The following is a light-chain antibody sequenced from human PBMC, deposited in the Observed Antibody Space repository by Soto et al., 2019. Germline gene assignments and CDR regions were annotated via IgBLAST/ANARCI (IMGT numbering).Light chain of an antibody. J-gene: IGKJ4*01. CDR3: QHYNNWPLT. CDR2: AAS. V-gene: IGKV3-15*01. Sequence: ENVLTQSPATLSVSPGERATLSCRASQSVATNLAWFQQKPGQVPRLLIYAASFRATGVPDRFSGSGSGTEFTLTISALQSEDFAVYYCQHYNNWPLTFGGGTKVDIK. CDR1: QSVATN.